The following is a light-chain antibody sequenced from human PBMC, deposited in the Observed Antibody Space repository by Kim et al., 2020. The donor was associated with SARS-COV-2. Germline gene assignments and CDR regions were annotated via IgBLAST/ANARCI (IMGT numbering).Light chain of an antibody. CDR2: EGN. CDR3: CSYAGSSTWV. CDR1: SSDVRSYNL. J-gene: IGLJ3*02. Sequence: GQSITVSCTGTSSDVRSYNLVSWYQQHPGKAPKLMIYEGNKRPSGVSNRFSASKSDNTASLTISGLQAEDEADYYCCSYAGSSTWVFGGGTQLTVL. V-gene: IGLV2-23*01.